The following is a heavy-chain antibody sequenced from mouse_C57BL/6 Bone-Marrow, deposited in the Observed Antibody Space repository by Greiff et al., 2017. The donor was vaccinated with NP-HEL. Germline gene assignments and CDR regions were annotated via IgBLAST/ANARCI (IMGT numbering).Heavy chain of an antibody. CDR3: ARGDDGVDY. Sequence: QVQLQQPGAELVRPGTSVKLSCKASGYTFTSYWMHWVKQRPGQGLEWIGVIDPSDSYTNYNQKFKGKATLTVDTSSSTAYMQLSSLTSEDSAVYYSARGDDGVDYWGQDTTLTVSS. V-gene: IGHV1-59*01. CDR2: IDPSDSYT. J-gene: IGHJ2*01. CDR1: GYTFTSYW. D-gene: IGHD2-3*01.